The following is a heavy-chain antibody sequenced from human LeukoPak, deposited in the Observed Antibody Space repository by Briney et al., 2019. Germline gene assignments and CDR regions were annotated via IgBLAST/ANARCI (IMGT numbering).Heavy chain of an antibody. CDR1: TVIFRKYW. CDR3: AFFVREPQN. D-gene: IGHD3-10*02. Sequence: GGSLRLSCAASTVIFRKYWMGWARQAPGKGLEWVANIAHDGSVKWYVDSVKGRFIIPRDNARDSLYLQMNGLRVEDTAIYYCAFFVREPQNWGQGTLVTVSS. V-gene: IGHV3-7*01. CDR2: IAHDGSVK. J-gene: IGHJ1*01.